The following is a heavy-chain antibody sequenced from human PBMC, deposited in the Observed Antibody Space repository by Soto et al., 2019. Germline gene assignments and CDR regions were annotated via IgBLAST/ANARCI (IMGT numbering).Heavy chain of an antibody. CDR1: GFDASVNY. CDR3: VRENSYYGMDV. V-gene: IGHV3-66*01. J-gene: IGHJ6*02. Sequence: EVQLVESGGTLVQPGGSLRLSCAASGFDASVNYLTWVRQAPGKGLEWVSAINSAGSTFYADSVKCRLTISRDNSKNTLYLQINSLRVEDTAMYYCVRENSYYGMDVWGQGTAVTVSS. CDR2: INSAGST.